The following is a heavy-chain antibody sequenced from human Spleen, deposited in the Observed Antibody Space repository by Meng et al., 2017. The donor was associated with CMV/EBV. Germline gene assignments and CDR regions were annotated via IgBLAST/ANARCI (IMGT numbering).Heavy chain of an antibody. D-gene: IGHD3-22*01. CDR1: GYTFTSSD. V-gene: IGHV1-8*01. Sequence: AGYTFTSSDINWVRQATGQGLEWMGWMNPNSGNTGYAQKFQGRVTMTRNTSISTAYMELSSLRSEDTAVYYCARREYYDSSGFSFDYWGQGTLVTVSS. CDR3: ARREYYDSSGFSFDY. CDR2: MNPNSGNT. J-gene: IGHJ4*02.